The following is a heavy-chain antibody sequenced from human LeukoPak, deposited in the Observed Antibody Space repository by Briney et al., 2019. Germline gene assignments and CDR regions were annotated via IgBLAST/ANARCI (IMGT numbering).Heavy chain of an antibody. Sequence: GGTQRLSCAASGCTFRSSAMSWVREAPGKGLEWVSAISGGSGNTYYADSVKGRFTISRDNSKNTLYLQMSSLRAEDTAVYYCAKSGSGKVDYWGQGTLVTVSS. V-gene: IGHV3-23*01. CDR3: AKSGSGKVDY. D-gene: IGHD3-10*01. CDR1: GCTFRSSA. CDR2: ISGGSGNT. J-gene: IGHJ4*02.